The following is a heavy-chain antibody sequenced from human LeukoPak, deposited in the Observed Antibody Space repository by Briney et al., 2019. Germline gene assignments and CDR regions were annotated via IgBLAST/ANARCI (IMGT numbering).Heavy chain of an antibody. J-gene: IGHJ5*02. CDR1: GFTLSSNY. Sequence: GGSLRLSCAASGFTLSSNYMSWVRQAPGKGLEGGSVIYSGGSTYYADSVKGRFTIPRDNSKNTLYLQMNSLRAEDTAVYYCARMVYYYDSSGYYSWFDPWGQGTLVTVSS. V-gene: IGHV3-66*02. D-gene: IGHD3-22*01. CDR2: IYSGGST. CDR3: ARMVYYYDSSGYYSWFDP.